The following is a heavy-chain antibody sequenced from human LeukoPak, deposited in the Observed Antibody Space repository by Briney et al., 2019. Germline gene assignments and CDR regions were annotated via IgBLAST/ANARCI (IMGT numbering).Heavy chain of an antibody. CDR2: IKRDGSGT. J-gene: IGHJ4*02. D-gene: IGHD3-3*01. Sequence: GGSLRLSCVASGFTFSSFWMTWVRQAPGKGLEWVANIKRDGSGTNYVDSVKGRFTISRDNAKNSLYLQMNSLRAEDTAVYYCAKDQLRFLEWLIDYWGQGTLVTVSS. CDR3: AKDQLRFLEWLIDY. V-gene: IGHV3-7*03. CDR1: GFTFSSFW.